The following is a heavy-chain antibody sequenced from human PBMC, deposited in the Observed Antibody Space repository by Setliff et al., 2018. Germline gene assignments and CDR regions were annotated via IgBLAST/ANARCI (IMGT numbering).Heavy chain of an antibody. D-gene: IGHD5-12*01. J-gene: IGHJ4*02. CDR2: IYDSGNT. V-gene: IGHV4-31*03. CDR3: ARAKDGYDFDYFDY. Sequence: PSETLSLTCTVSGDFISNGGYYWSWIRQHPGKGLEWIGYIYDSGNTYYNPSLKSRVTISADTSKNQFSLNLTSVTAADTAVYYCARAKDGYDFDYFDYWGQGTPVTVSS. CDR1: GDFISNGGYY.